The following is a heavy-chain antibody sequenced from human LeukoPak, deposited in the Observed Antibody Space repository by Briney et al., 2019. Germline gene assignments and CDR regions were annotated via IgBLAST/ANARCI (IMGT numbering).Heavy chain of an antibody. CDR3: VLEGNWNYIARLGITGFDP. V-gene: IGHV1-69*05. J-gene: IGHJ5*02. CDR2: IIPIFGTA. CDR1: GGTFSSYA. D-gene: IGHD1-7*01. Sequence: SVKVSCKASGGTFSSYAISWVRQAPGQGLEWMGRIIPIFGTANYAQKFQGRVTITTDESTSTAYMEPSSLRSEDTAVYYCVLEGNWNYIARLGITGFDPWGQGTLVTVSS.